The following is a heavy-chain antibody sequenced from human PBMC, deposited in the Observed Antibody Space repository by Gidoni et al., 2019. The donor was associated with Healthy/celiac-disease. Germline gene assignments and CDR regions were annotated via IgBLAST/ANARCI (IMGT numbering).Heavy chain of an antibody. CDR3: ANVGATVTFRPHLRY. J-gene: IGHJ4*02. Sequence: EVQVLESGGGLVQPGGSRRLSCEAFGFTFSSDAMSWVRQAPGKGLEWVSAISGSGGSTFYADSVKGRFTISRDNSKNTLYLQMNSLRAEDTAVYYCANVGATVTFRPHLRYWGQGTLVTVSS. V-gene: IGHV3-23*01. CDR1: GFTFSSDA. CDR2: ISGSGGST. D-gene: IGHD4-17*01.